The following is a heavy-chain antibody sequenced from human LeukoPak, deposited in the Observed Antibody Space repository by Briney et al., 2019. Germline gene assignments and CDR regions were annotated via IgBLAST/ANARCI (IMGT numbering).Heavy chain of an antibody. J-gene: IGHJ4*02. CDR2: ISGTGGYT. CDR3: AKDHPSCGGRDCLLFDN. V-gene: IGHV3-21*06. CDR1: GFTFSRFT. Sequence: GGSLTLSCAASGFTFSRFTMNWVRQAPGKGLEWVSSISGTGGYTYYTDSVKGRFTISRDNAKTSLYLQMNSLRAEDTGIYYCAKDHPSCGGRDCLLFDNWGQGTLVTVSS. D-gene: IGHD2-21*01.